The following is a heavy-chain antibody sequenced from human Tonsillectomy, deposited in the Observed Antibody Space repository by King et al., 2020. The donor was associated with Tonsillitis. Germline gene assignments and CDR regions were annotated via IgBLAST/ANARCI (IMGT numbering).Heavy chain of an antibody. CDR1: GFMFTNAW. CDR3: TTEESGSFQS. J-gene: IGHJ4*02. D-gene: IGHD1-26*01. V-gene: IGHV3-15*07. CDR2: IKSKRDGGKI. Sequence: VQLVESGGGLVEPGGSLRLSCAVSGFMFTNAWMNWVRQAPGKGLEWVGLIKSKRDGGKIDYAAPVKGRFTISGDDSKNTWYLQMNSLKSDDTAVYYCTTEESGSFQSWGQGILVTVSS.